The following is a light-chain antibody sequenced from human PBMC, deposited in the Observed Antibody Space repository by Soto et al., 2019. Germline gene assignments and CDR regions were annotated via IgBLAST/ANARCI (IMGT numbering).Light chain of an antibody. CDR2: SAS. Sequence: QVTQSPSSVSASVGDRVTITCQTSKDISTSVAWYQQKPGKAPNLLIYSASALHRGVPSRFSVSGSGTEFTLTITSLQPDDFATYYCQQYSTYSWTFGQGTKVDIK. J-gene: IGKJ1*01. V-gene: IGKV1-5*01. CDR3: QQYSTYSWT. CDR1: KDISTS.